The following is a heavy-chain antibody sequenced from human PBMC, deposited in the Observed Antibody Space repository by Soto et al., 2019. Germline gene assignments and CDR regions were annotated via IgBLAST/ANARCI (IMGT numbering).Heavy chain of an antibody. J-gene: IGHJ6*02. V-gene: IGHV3-66*01. CDR1: GFTVSSNY. Sequence: GGSLRLSCAASGFTVSSNYMSWVRQAPGKGLEWVSVIYSGGSTYYADSVKGRFTISRHNSKNTLYLQMNSLRAKDTAVYYCAGGGITIFGVVDNYYYYGMDVWGQGTTVTVSS. CDR2: IYSGGST. CDR3: AGGGITIFGVVDNYYYYGMDV. D-gene: IGHD3-3*01.